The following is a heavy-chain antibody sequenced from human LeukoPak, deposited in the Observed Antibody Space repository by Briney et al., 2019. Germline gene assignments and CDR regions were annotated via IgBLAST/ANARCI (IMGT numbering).Heavy chain of an antibody. CDR1: GFTFSSYG. V-gene: IGHV3-33*03. D-gene: IGHD6-13*01. CDR3: AKSYSSSWYDY. Sequence: PGGSLRFSCAASGFTFSSYGMHWDRPAPGKGLEWVAVIWYDGSNKYYADSVNGRFTISRDKSTNTLYLQMNSLRAEDTAVYYCAKSYSSSWYDYWGQGTLVTVSS. J-gene: IGHJ4*02. CDR2: IWYDGSNK.